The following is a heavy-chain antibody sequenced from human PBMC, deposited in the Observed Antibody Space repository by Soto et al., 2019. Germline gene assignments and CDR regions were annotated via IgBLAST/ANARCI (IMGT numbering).Heavy chain of an antibody. CDR2: IVPKLATA. Sequence: QVQLVQSGAEVKKPGSSVKVSCKASGGTFSSYAFSWVRQAPGQGLEWMGVIVPKLATANYAQKFQGRVTITADESTSTVKMDLSSLTYEDTDIYYSARWGGMVGETTSSGALDFWGQGTPVTVSS. CDR3: ARWGGMVGETTSSGALDF. V-gene: IGHV1-69*01. D-gene: IGHD1-26*01. J-gene: IGHJ4*02. CDR1: GGTFSSYA.